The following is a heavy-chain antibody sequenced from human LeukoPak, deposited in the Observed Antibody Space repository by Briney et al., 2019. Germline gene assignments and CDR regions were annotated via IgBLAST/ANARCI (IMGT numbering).Heavy chain of an antibody. CDR1: GFTFSSYA. J-gene: IGHJ1*01. Sequence: PGGSLRLSCPASGFTFSSYAMSWVRQAPGEGLVWVSRIKSDGSTNYADSVKGRFTISRDNAKNTVSLQMNSLRPEDTGVYYCARAPSEIGGYYPEYFRHWGQGTLVTVSS. CDR2: IKSDGST. CDR3: ARAPSEIGGYYPEYFRH. V-gene: IGHV3-74*01. D-gene: IGHD3-22*01.